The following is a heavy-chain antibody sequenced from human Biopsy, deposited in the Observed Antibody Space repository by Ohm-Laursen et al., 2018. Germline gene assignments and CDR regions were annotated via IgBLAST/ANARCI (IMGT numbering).Heavy chain of an antibody. D-gene: IGHD1-26*01. Sequence: TLSLTCTVSGGSISSYYWSWIRQPPGKGLEWIGYIYYTGSTNYNPSLKSRVTISVDTSMNHLSLRLTSVTAVDTAVYYCARHAPSYSGSYWGYFDLWGRGTLVTVSS. V-gene: IGHV4-59*08. CDR1: GGSISSYY. CDR3: ARHAPSYSGSYWGYFDL. CDR2: IYYTGST. J-gene: IGHJ2*01.